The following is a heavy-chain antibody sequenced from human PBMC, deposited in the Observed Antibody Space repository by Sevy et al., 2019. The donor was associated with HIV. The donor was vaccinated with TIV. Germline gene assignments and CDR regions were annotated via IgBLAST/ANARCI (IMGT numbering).Heavy chain of an antibody. J-gene: IGHJ4*02. CDR1: AVTFSAHA. Sequence: GGSLRLSCAASAVTFSAHAMHWVRQAPGKGLEWVTIISYDGSNKYYADSVKGRFTISRDNSKNTLYLQMNSLRAEDTAVYYCARADYGDYSGEFDYWGQGTLVTVSS. D-gene: IGHD4-17*01. CDR2: ISYDGSNK. V-gene: IGHV3-30-3*01. CDR3: ARADYGDYSGEFDY.